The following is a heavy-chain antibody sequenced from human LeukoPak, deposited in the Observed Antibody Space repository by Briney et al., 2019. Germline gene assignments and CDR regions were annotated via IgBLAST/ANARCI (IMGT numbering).Heavy chain of an antibody. CDR1: GFTVSSKY. D-gene: IGHD3-22*01. CDR2: IYSGGTT. Sequence: GGSLRLSCAASGFTVSSKYMSWVRQAPGKGLEWVAVIYSGGTTNYADSVKGRFTMSRDNSKNSLYLQMNSLRAEDTAVYYCARIPYYDSSGYHNAFDIWGQGTMVTVSS. CDR3: ARIPYYDSSGYHNAFDI. J-gene: IGHJ3*02. V-gene: IGHV3-66*01.